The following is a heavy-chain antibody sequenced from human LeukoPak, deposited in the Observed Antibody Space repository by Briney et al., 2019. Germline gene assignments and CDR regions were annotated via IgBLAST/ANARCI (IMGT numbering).Heavy chain of an antibody. J-gene: IGHJ6*03. Sequence: PGGSLRLSCAASGFTFSSYSMNWVRQAPGKGLEWVSSISSSSSYIYYADSVKGRFTISRDNAKNSLYLQTNSLRAEDTAVYYCARGGEPAYYYYMDVWGKGTTVTVSS. CDR3: ARGGEPAYYYYMDV. V-gene: IGHV3-21*01. CDR2: ISSSSSYI. D-gene: IGHD1-14*01. CDR1: GFTFSSYS.